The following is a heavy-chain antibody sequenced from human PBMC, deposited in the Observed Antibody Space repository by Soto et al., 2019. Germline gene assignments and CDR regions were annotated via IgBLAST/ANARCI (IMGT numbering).Heavy chain of an antibody. V-gene: IGHV3-30*03. CDR1: GFNFSHYA. CDR3: TTERPDTPMVFDY. D-gene: IGHD5-18*01. CDR2: ISLEGSNK. J-gene: IGHJ4*02. Sequence: GGSLRLSCYASGFNFSHYAMHWVRQAPGKGLEWLAIISLEGSNKYSAKAVKDRFTISRDNSKSTLYLQMNNLRPEDTAVYYCTTERPDTPMVFDYWGQGTLVPVSS.